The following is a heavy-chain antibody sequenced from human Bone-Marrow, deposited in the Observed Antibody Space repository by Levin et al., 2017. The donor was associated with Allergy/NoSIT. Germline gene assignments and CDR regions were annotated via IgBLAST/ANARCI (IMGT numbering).Heavy chain of an antibody. V-gene: IGHV3-7*01. J-gene: IGHJ3*02. CDR3: TRGLGFMTTFGGVIITDAFDI. D-gene: IGHD3-16*02. Sequence: GGSLRLSCAASGFSFSSYWMSWVRQAPGKGPEWVANINEDGSEEKYLDSVKGRFTISRDNAKNSVYLQMNSLRAGDTAVYYCTRGLGFMTTFGGVIITDAFDIWGQGTLVTVSS. CDR2: INEDGSEE. CDR1: GFSFSSYW.